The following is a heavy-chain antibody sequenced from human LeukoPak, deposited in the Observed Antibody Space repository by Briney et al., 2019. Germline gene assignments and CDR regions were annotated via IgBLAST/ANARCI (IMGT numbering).Heavy chain of an antibody. D-gene: IGHD3-22*01. CDR1: GYSISSGYY. CDR3: ARHISGYYNYYYYYYMDV. J-gene: IGHJ6*03. V-gene: IGHV4-38-2*01. CDR2: IYHSGST. Sequence: PSETLSLTCGVSGYSISSGYYWGWIRQPPGKGLEWIGSIYHSGSTYYNPSHKSRVTISVDTSKNQFSLKLSSVTAADTAVYYCARHISGYYNYYYYYYMDVWGKGTTVTVSS.